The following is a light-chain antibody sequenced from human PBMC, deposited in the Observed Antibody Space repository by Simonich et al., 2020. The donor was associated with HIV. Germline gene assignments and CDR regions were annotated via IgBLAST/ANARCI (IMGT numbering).Light chain of an antibody. CDR2: DAS. J-gene: IGKJ2*01. V-gene: IGKV3D-20*02. Sequence: EIVLTQSPGTLSLSPGERATLSCRASQSVSSSYLAWYQQKPGLAPRLLIYDASKRATGSPARISGSGSETDFTLTISSLEPEDFAVYYCQQRSNWPPEYTFGQGTKLEIK. CDR3: QQRSNWPPEYT. CDR1: QSVSSSY.